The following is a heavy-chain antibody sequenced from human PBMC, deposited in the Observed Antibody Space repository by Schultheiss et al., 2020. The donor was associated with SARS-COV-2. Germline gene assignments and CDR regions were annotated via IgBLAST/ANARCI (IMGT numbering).Heavy chain of an antibody. J-gene: IGHJ4*02. V-gene: IGHV4-34*01. CDR3: ARGRGYSGYDYGVDY. CDR1: GGSFSGYY. Sequence: GSLRLSCAVYGGSFSGYYWSWIRQPPGKGLEWIGEINHTGGTNYNPSLKSRVTISVDTSKYQFSLKLTSVTAADTAVYYCARGRGYSGYDYGVDYWGQGTLVTVSS. CDR2: INHTGGT. D-gene: IGHD5-12*01.